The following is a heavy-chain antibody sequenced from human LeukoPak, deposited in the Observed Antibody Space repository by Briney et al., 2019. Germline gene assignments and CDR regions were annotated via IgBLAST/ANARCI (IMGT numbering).Heavy chain of an antibody. D-gene: IGHD3-22*01. CDR1: GYSFTSYW. V-gene: IGHV5-51*01. J-gene: IGHJ4*02. CDR3: ARRARGSYYYDSSGYFYYFDY. Sequence: GESLKMYCKGSGYSFTSYWIGWVSQMPGKGLEWMGSIYPGDSDTRYSPSFQGQVTISADKSISTAYLQWSSLKASDTAMYYCARRARGSYYYDSSGYFYYFDYWGQGTLVTVSS. CDR2: IYPGDSDT.